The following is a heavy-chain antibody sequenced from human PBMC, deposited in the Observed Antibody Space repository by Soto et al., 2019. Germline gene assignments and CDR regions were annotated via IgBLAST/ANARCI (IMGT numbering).Heavy chain of an antibody. CDR2: IAYDGSNK. CDR1: GFTFSSYG. J-gene: IGHJ4*02. Sequence: GGSLRLSCAASGFTFSSYGMHWVRQAPGKGLQWVSVIAYDGSNKYYADSVKGRFTISRDNTKNTLYLQMNSLRAEDTAVYYCANDQPYSGSGSYYDYWGQGTLVTGSS. V-gene: IGHV3-30*18. CDR3: ANDQPYSGSGSYYDY. D-gene: IGHD3-10*01.